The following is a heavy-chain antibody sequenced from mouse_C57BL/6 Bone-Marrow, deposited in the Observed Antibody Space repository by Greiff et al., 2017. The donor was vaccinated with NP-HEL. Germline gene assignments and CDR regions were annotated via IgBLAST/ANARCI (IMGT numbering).Heavy chain of an antibody. Sequence: VQLQQSGAELVRPGASVTLSCKASGYTFTDYEMHWVKQTPVHGLEWIGAIDPETGGTAYNQKFKGKAILTADKSSSTAYMALRSLTSEDSAVYYCTRKGFGGAMDYWGQGTSVTVSS. V-gene: IGHV1-15*01. J-gene: IGHJ4*01. CDR2: IDPETGGT. CDR3: TRKGFGGAMDY. CDR1: GYTFTDYE.